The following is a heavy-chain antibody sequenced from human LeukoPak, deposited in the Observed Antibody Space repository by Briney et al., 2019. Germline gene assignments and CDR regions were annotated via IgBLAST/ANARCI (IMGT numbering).Heavy chain of an antibody. CDR1: GAFVSSESYY. V-gene: IGHV4-61*01. J-gene: IGHJ4*02. D-gene: IGHD2-15*01. Sequence: SETLSLTCTVSGAFVSSESYYWSWIRQPPGKGVEWIGYIYYSGNINYSPSLQSHVTITVDTSKNQFSLRLSSVTAADTAVYYCARGPRGYCSGGSCYHYWGQGTLVTVSS. CDR2: IYYSGNI. CDR3: ARGPRGYCSGGSCYHY.